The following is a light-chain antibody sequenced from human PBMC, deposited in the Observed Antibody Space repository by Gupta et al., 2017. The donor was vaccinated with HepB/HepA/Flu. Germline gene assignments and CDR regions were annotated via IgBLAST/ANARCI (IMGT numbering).Light chain of an antibody. J-gene: IGLJ2*01. CDR3: NSRDSSGNHPVV. CDR2: GKN. V-gene: IGLV3-19*01. CDR1: SLRSYY. Sequence: SSELTQDPAVSEALGQTVRITCQGDSLRSYYSSWYQHKPGQAPVLVIYGKNNRPSGTPDRFSGSSSGNTASLTITGAQAEDEADYYCNSRDSSGNHPVVFGGGTKLTVL.